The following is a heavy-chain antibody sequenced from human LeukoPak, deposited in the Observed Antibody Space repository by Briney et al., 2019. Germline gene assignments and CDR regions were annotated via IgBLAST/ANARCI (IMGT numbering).Heavy chain of an antibody. D-gene: IGHD2-21*02. CDR1: GGSFSTYY. Sequence: PSETLSLTCAVYGGSFSTYYWSWIRQPPGKGREWIGEINHSGSTNCNPSLKSRVTISVDTSKNQFSLKLSSVTAADTAVYYCARGGFYCGGDCYVDYWGQGTLVTVSS. J-gene: IGHJ4*02. V-gene: IGHV4-34*01. CDR2: INHSGST. CDR3: ARGGFYCGGDCYVDY.